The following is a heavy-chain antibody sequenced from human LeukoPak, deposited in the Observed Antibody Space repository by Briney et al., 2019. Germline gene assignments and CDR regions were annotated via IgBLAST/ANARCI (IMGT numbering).Heavy chain of an antibody. D-gene: IGHD6-19*01. CDR2: VYYSGST. CDR1: GGSISSYY. V-gene: IGHV4-59*01. J-gene: IGHJ4*02. CDR3: ARESAVAGTDY. Sequence: PSETLSLTCTVSGGSISSYYWSWIRHPPGKGLEWIGYVYYSGSTNYNPSLKSRVTISVDTSKNQFSLKLSSVTAADTAVYYCARESAVAGTDYWGQGTLVTVSS.